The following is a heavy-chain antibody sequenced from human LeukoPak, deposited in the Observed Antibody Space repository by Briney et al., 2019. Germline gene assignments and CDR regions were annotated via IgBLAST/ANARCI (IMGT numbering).Heavy chain of an antibody. CDR2: VSDDGRET. J-gene: IGHJ6*02. CDR3: AKDVAPSVYSYGLDV. V-gene: IGHV3-43*02. Sequence: GGSLRLPCAASGFGFRGYAMHWVRQAPGKGLEWVSLVSDDGRETHYADSVRGRFTISRDNNNNSLYLQMTSLRTEDSALYYCAKDVAPSVYSYGLDVWGQGTTVTVTS. CDR1: GFGFRGYA.